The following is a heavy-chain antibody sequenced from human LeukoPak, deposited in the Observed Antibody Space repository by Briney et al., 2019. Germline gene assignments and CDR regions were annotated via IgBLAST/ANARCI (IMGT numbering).Heavy chain of an antibody. CDR3: VRGGGYMFDPFDN. CDR1: GFTFSNYW. V-gene: IGHV3-74*01. D-gene: IGHD3-16*01. J-gene: IGHJ4*02. Sequence: PGGSLRLSCAASGFTFSNYWIHWIRHAPGKGLEWVSRIGGDGSNANYADSVRGRFTISRDNAKNTLYLQMNSLRAEDTAVYYCVRGGGYMFDPFDNWGQGTLVTVSS. CDR2: IGGDGSNA.